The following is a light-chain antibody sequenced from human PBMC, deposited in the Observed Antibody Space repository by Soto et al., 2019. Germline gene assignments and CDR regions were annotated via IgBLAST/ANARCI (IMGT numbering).Light chain of an antibody. CDR3: QQYNSYPFT. V-gene: IGKV1-5*03. CDR1: QSISSW. J-gene: IGKJ3*01. Sequence: DIQMTQSPSTLSASVGDRVTITCRASQSISSWWAWYQQKPGKAPKLMIYKASSLESVVPSRFSGSGSGTEFTLTISSLQPDDFATYYCQQYNSYPFTFGPGTKVDIK. CDR2: KAS.